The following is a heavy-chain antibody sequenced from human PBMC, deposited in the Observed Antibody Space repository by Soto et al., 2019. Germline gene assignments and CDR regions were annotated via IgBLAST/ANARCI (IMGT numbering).Heavy chain of an antibody. CDR3: ARLRTMGIAEDAFDI. J-gene: IGHJ3*02. CDR1: GGSSSSGGYY. V-gene: IGHV4-31*03. CDR2: IYYSGST. Sequence: TLSLTCTVSGGSSSSGGYYWSWIRQHPGKGLEWIGYIYYSGSTYYNPSLKSRVTISVDTSKNQFSLKLSSVTAADTAVYYCARLRTMGIAEDAFDIWGQGTMVTVSS. D-gene: IGHD3-3*01.